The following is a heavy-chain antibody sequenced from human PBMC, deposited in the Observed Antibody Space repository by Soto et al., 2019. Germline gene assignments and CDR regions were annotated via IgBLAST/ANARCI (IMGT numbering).Heavy chain of an antibody. CDR2: TRNMANSYTT. Sequence: EVQLVESGGGLVQSGGSLRLSCVASGFSVSDHYMDWVRQAPGKGLEWVGRTRNMANSYTTEYAASVKDRFTISRDDSKNAVFLQMDSLKTEDTAVYFCASSWDDHRDFDYWGQGTLVTVSS. CDR1: GFSVSDHY. V-gene: IGHV3-72*01. CDR3: ASSWDDHRDFDY. J-gene: IGHJ4*02. D-gene: IGHD1-1*01.